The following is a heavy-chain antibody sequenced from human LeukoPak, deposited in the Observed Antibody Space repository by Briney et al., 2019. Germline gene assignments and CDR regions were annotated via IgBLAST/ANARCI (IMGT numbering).Heavy chain of an antibody. CDR2: ISYDGSNK. Sequence: GGSLRLSCAASGFTFSSYAMHWVRQAPGKGLGWVAVISYDGSNKYYADSVKGRFTISRDNSKNTLYLQMNSLRAEDTAVYYCARENSSGWYNYGMDVWGKGTTVTVSS. CDR3: ARENSSGWYNYGMDV. D-gene: IGHD6-19*01. V-gene: IGHV3-30*04. CDR1: GFTFSSYA. J-gene: IGHJ6*04.